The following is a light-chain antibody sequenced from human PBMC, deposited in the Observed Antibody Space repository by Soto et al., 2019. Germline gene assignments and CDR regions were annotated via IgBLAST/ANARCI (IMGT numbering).Light chain of an antibody. CDR3: CSYTSGSTWV. CDR1: SSDIDAYNY. Sequence: QSALTQPASVSGSPGQSITISCTGTSSDIDAYNYVSWDQQHPGQAPKLMLYEVTDRPSGVSNRVSGSKSGNTASLTISGLQADDEAVYSCCSYTSGSTWVFGGGTKLTVL. J-gene: IGLJ3*02. CDR2: EVT. V-gene: IGLV2-14*01.